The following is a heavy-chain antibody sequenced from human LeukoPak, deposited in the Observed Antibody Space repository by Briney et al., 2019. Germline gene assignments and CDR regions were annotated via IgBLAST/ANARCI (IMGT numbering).Heavy chain of an antibody. V-gene: IGHV3-21*01. D-gene: IGHD3-3*01. CDR2: ISSSSSYI. Sequence: GGSLRLSCAAAALSLSSNNMNWFRKGPGKGLEWVSSISSSSSYIYYADSVKGRFTISRDNAKNSLYLQMNSLRAEDTAVYYCARDHDFWSVTDYWGQGTLVTVSS. CDR3: ARDHDFWSVTDY. CDR1: ALSLSSNN. J-gene: IGHJ4*02.